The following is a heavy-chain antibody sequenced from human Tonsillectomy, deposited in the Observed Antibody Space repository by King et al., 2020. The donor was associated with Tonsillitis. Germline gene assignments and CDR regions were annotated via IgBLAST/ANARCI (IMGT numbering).Heavy chain of an antibody. D-gene: IGHD5-18*01. J-gene: IGHJ4*02. CDR1: GFAFSTYA. CDR3: AKRSRRTAILCLDY. V-gene: IGHV3-23*04. Sequence: VQLVESGGGLVQPGRSLRLSCAASGFAFSTYAMSWVRQAPGKGLEWVSTISGSGGGTSYADSVKGRFTISRDNSKNTLYLQMNSLRAEDTAVYYCAKRSRRTAILCLDYWGQGTLVTVSS. CDR2: ISGSGGGT.